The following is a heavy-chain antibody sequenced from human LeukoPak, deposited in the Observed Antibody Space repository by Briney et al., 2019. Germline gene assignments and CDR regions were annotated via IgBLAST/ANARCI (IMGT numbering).Heavy chain of an antibody. CDR1: GFSFSSHW. Sequence: GGSLRLSCAVSGFSFSSHWMTWVRQAPGKGLEWVANIKQDGSEKSYVDSVKGRFTISRDNAKNSLYLQMNSLRAEDTAVYYCARERDIVGGTIFDSWDQGTLVTVPS. CDR3: ARERDIVGGTIFDS. J-gene: IGHJ4*02. D-gene: IGHD1-26*01. V-gene: IGHV3-7*04. CDR2: IKQDGSEK.